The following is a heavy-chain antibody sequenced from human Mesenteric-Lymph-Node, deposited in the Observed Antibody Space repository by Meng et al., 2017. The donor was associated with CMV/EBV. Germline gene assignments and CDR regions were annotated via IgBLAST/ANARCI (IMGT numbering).Heavy chain of an antibody. CDR3: IKDIYREKQVGAHDY. Sequence: SLKISCAASGFTFDEYAMHRVRQAPGKGLEWVSGISWNSGSIGYVDSVKGRFTISRENAKNSLYLQMNSLRAEDTALYYCIKDIYREKQVGAHDYWGQGTLVTVSS. V-gene: IGHV3-9*01. CDR2: ISWNSGSI. D-gene: IGHD1-26*01. J-gene: IGHJ4*02. CDR1: GFTFDEYA.